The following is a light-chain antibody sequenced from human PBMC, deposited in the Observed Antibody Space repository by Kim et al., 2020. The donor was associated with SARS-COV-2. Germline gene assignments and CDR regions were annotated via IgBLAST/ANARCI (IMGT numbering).Light chain of an antibody. V-gene: IGKV3-11*01. J-gene: IGKJ4*01. CDR2: DAS. Sequence: NLLTQSPATLSLSPGERATLSCRASQSVGSYLAWYQQRPGQAPRLLIYDASNRATGIPARFSGSGSGTDFTLTINSLEPEDFAVYYCQQRANWPTVTFGGGTKVDIK. CDR1: QSVGSY. CDR3: QQRANWPTVT.